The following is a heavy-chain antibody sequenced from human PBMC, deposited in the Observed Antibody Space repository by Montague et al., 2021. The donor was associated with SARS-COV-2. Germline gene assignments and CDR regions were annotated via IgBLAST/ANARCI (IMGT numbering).Heavy chain of an antibody. V-gene: IGHV4-39*01. Sequence: WGWIRQPPGKGLEWVGSFFYPGSTYYKSSLISRVTLSVDTSKNQVSLRLTSVTAADTAVYFCARQLSLTSGTGFDYWGQGTVVTVSS. J-gene: IGHJ4*02. CDR2: FFYPGST. D-gene: IGHD6-13*01. CDR3: ARQLSLTSGTGFDY.